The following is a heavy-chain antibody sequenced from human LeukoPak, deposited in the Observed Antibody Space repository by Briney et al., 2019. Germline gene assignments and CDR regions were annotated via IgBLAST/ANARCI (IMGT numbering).Heavy chain of an antibody. V-gene: IGHV3-74*01. CDR3: AREYGSGRPFDY. J-gene: IGHJ4*02. D-gene: IGHD3-10*01. CDR1: GFTLSNYW. CDR2: INADGSST. Sequence: PGGSLRLSCAASGFTLSNYWIHWVRQAPGKGLVWVSRINADGSSTNYADSVKGRFTISRDNAKNTLYLQMNSLRAEDTAVYYCAREYGSGRPFDYWGQGTLVTVSS.